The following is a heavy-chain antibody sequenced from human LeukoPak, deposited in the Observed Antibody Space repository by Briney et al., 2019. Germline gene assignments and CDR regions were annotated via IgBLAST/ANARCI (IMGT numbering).Heavy chain of an antibody. V-gene: IGHV3-48*03. CDR3: ARGRSYNY. J-gene: IGHJ4*02. Sequence: GGSLRLPCAASGFTFSSYEMNWVRQAPGKGLEWVSYIGSSGSTINYADSVKGRFTISRDNAKNSLYLQMNSLRAEDTAVYYCARGRSYNYWGQGTLVTVSS. CDR2: IGSSGSTI. D-gene: IGHD3-10*01. CDR1: GFTFSSYE.